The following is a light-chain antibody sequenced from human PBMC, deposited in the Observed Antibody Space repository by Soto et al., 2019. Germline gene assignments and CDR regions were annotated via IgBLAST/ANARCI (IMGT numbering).Light chain of an antibody. CDR2: EVN. CDR1: SSDVGGYNY. Sequence: QSALTQPPSASGSPGQSVTISCTGTSSDVGGYNYVSWYQHHPGKAPKLMIYEVNKRPSGVSDRFSGSKSGNTASLTVSGLQAEDEADDYCSSYAGSNSLGVFGGVTKLTVL. J-gene: IGLJ2*01. CDR3: SSYAGSNSLGV. V-gene: IGLV2-8*01.